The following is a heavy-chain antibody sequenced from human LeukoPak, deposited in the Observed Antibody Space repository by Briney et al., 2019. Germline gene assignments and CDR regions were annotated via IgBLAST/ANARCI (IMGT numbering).Heavy chain of an antibody. Sequence: PSKTLSLTCDVSGCLISTDYYWGWIRKPPGKGLEWIGAVYHTGSAYYNPSPKSRVTISVDTSKNQLSLQLTSVTAADTAVYYCARGGVVVAVHFDFWGQGTLVTVSS. CDR1: GCLISTDYY. CDR2: VYHTGSA. J-gene: IGHJ4*02. D-gene: IGHD2-15*01. V-gene: IGHV4-38-2*01. CDR3: ARGGVVVAVHFDF.